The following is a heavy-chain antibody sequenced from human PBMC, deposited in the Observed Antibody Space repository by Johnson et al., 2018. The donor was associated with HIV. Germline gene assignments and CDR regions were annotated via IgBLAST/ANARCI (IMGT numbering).Heavy chain of an antibody. CDR2: INWNGGST. V-gene: IGHV3-20*04. Sequence: EVQLVESGGGLVRPGGSLRLSCAASGFTFDDYGMSWVRQTPGKGLEWVSGINWNGGSTGYADSVKGRFTISRDNAKNSLSLQMNSRGAGDTAVYYCAKDQHGPLVPTVMLDDAFDIWGQGTTVIVSS. D-gene: IGHD3-16*01. J-gene: IGHJ3*02. CDR3: AKDQHGPLVPTVMLDDAFDI. CDR1: GFTFDDYG.